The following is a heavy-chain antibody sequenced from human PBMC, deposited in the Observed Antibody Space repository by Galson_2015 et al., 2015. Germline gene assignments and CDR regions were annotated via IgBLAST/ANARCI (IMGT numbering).Heavy chain of an antibody. Sequence: QSGAEVKKPGESLTISCKGSRYSFTSYWIGWVRQMPGKGLEWMGISYPGDSDTRYSPSFQGQVTISADKSISTAYLRWSSLQASDTAMYYCARGEDCYDSSGYPDYYCYGMDVWGQGTTVTVSS. CDR2: SYPGDSDT. D-gene: IGHD3-22*01. J-gene: IGHJ6*02. CDR1: RYSFTSYW. V-gene: IGHV5-51*01. CDR3: ARGEDCYDSSGYPDYYCYGMDV.